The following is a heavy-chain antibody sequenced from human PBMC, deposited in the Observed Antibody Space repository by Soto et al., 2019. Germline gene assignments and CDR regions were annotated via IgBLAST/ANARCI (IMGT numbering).Heavy chain of an antibody. J-gene: IGHJ4*02. Sequence: QVQLVESGGGVVQPGRSLRLSCAASGFTFSTYGMHWVRQAPGKGLEWVAVISSDGVNKYYADSVKGRFTISRDNSKNTLYLQMNRLRAEDTAVYYCAKSVYNWNDGFFDYWGKGTLVTVSS. D-gene: IGHD1-1*01. CDR2: ISSDGVNK. CDR3: AKSVYNWNDGFFDY. CDR1: GFTFSTYG. V-gene: IGHV3-30*18.